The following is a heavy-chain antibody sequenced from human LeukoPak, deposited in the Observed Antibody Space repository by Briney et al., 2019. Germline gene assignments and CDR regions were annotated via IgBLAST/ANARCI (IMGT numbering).Heavy chain of an antibody. Sequence: ASVKVSCKASGYTFTSYDINWVRQATGQGLEWMGWMNPNSGNTGYAQKFQGRVTMTRNTSISTPYMELSSLRSEDTAVYYCARVVVSDLLYYYYYMDVWGKGTTVTVSS. CDR1: GYTFTSYD. CDR2: MNPNSGNT. J-gene: IGHJ6*03. CDR3: ARVVVSDLLYYYYYMDV. D-gene: IGHD2-8*02. V-gene: IGHV1-8*01.